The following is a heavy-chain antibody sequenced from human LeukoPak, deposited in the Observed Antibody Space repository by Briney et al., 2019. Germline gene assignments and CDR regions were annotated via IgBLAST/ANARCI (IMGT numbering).Heavy chain of an antibody. CDR3: ARGRGYSYGYWFDP. CDR2: IYYSGST. J-gene: IGHJ5*02. D-gene: IGHD5-18*01. CDR1: GGSISSGGYY. V-gene: IGHV4-31*03. Sequence: PSETLSLTCTVPGGSISSGGYYWSWIRQHPGKGLEWIGYIYYSGSTYYNPSLKSRVTISVDTSKNQFSLKLSSVTAADTAVYYCARGRGYSYGYWFDPWGQGTLVTVSS.